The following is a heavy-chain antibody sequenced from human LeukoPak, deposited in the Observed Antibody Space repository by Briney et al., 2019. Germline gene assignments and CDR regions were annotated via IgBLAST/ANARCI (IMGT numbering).Heavy chain of an antibody. CDR3: AKDRSDIFDAFDI. CDR2: ISGSGGST. CDR1: GFTFSSYA. D-gene: IGHD3-9*01. Sequence: PGGSLRLSCAASGFTFSSYAMSWVRQAPGKGLEWVSAISGSGGSTYYADSVKGRFTISRDNFKNTLYLQMNSLRAEDTAVYYCAKDRSDIFDAFDIWGQGTMVTVSS. V-gene: IGHV3-23*01. J-gene: IGHJ3*02.